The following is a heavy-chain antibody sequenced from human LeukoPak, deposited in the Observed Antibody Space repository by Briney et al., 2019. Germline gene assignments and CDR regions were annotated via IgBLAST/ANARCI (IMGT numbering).Heavy chain of an antibody. V-gene: IGHV3-23*01. J-gene: IGHJ6*03. CDR3: AQGVSGYKNSSYSYYRGA. D-gene: IGHD3-22*01. CDR2: ISGSGDIT. Sequence: GGSLRLSCAASGFTFSNYLMNWVRQAPGKGLEWVSSISGSGDITYYADSVKGRFTMSRDNSKNTLYLQMNSLRAEDTAVYYCAQGVSGYKNSSYSYYRGAWGKGPTVTV. CDR1: GFTFSNYL.